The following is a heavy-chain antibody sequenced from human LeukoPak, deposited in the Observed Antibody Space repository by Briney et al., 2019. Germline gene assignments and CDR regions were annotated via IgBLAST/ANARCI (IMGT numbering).Heavy chain of an antibody. Sequence: PGGSLRLSCAASGFTFSSYDMHWVRQATGKGLEWVSAIGTAGDTYYPGSVKGRFTISRENAKNSLYLQMNSLRAGDTAVYYCARGKAAADTFDYWGQGTLVTVSS. CDR1: GFTFSSYD. D-gene: IGHD6-13*01. CDR3: ARGKAAADTFDY. CDR2: IGTAGDT. V-gene: IGHV3-13*01. J-gene: IGHJ4*02.